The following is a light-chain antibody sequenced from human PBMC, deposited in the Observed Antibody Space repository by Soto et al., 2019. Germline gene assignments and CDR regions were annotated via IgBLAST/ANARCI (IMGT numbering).Light chain of an antibody. J-gene: IGKJ5*01. Sequence: EKVMTQSPATLSVSPGERATLSCRASQSVRSNFAWYQLKRGQPPRLLIYDISTRATGVPARFSGSGSGTEFTLTISGLQSEDFALYFCQQYNNWPFSFGQGTRLEIK. CDR2: DIS. CDR3: QQYNNWPFS. CDR1: QSVRSN. V-gene: IGKV3-15*01.